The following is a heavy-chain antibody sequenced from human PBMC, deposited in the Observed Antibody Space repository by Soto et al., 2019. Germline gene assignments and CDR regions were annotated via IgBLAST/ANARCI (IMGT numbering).Heavy chain of an antibody. CDR2: INAGNGNT. CDR1: RERITNCA. Sequence: GTPVKLSSKASRERITNCALHSPHHYQRQRLEWMGWINAGNGNTRYSQKFQGRVTITRDTSARTAYMELSSLRSEDTAVYYCARCHLAVVPVASWYFYMDVWGKGSTVTVSS. CDR3: ARCHLAVVPVASWYFYMDV. J-gene: IGHJ6*03. D-gene: IGHD2-2*01. V-gene: IGHV1-3*01.